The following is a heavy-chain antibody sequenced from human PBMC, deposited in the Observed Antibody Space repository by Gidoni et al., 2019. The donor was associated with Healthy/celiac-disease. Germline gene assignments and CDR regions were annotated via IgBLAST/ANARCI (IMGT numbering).Heavy chain of an antibody. J-gene: IGHJ6*02. Sequence: QVQLQESGPGLVKPSETLSLTCTVSGGPISSYYWSWIRQPPGKGLEWIGYIYYSGSTNYNPSLKSRVTISVDTSKNQFSLKLSSVTAADTAVYYCARDSSGYYPRMDVWGQGTTVTVSS. CDR3: ARDSSGYYPRMDV. V-gene: IGHV4-59*01. CDR1: GGPISSYY. CDR2: IYYSGST. D-gene: IGHD3-22*01.